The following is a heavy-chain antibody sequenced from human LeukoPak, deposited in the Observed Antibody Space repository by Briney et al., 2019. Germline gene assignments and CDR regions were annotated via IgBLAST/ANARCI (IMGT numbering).Heavy chain of an antibody. J-gene: IGHJ4*02. CDR2: ISSSSSYI. Sequence: GESLKISCAASGVPFSSYSMNWVRQAPGKGLEWVSSISSSSSYIYYADSVKGRFTISRDNAKNSLYLQMNSLRAEDTAVYYCARALPGFDYWGQGTLVTVSS. V-gene: IGHV3-21*01. CDR1: GVPFSSYS. CDR3: ARALPGFDY.